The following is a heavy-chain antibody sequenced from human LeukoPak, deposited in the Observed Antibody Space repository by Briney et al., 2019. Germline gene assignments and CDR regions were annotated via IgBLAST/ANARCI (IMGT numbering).Heavy chain of an antibody. D-gene: IGHD2-21*01. CDR2: IYYTGST. V-gene: IGHV4-39*07. CDR3: ARFALYDYYMDV. J-gene: IGHJ6*03. CDR1: GDSISSSSYF. Sequence: SETLSLTCTVSGDSISSSSYFWGWIRQPPGKGLEWIGSIYYTGSTDYTPSLKSRATISADTSKNQFSLKLSSVTAADTAVYYCARFALYDYYMDVWGKGTTVTVSS.